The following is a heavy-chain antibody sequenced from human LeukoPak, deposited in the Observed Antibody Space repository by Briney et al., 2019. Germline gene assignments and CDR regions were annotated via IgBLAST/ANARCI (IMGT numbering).Heavy chain of an antibody. J-gene: IGHJ6*03. CDR1: DDSITMYY. D-gene: IGHD4-11*01. V-gene: IGHV4-59*01. CDR3: ARGRVSSSTWYSTYYYCFYMDV. CDR2: VDHTGST. Sequence: SETLSLTCTVSDDSITMYYWTWIRQPPGKGLEWIGYVDHTGSTKFNPSLNGRVSISRDTSKNLFSLRLRSVTAADTAVYFCARGRVSSSTWYSTYYYCFYMDVWGKGTTVTVSS.